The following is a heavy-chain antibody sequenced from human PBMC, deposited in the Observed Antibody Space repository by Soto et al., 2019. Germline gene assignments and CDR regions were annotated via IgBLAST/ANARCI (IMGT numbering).Heavy chain of an antibody. CDR1: GYRFTSYW. Sequence: PGESLKISCRTSGYRFTSYWIDWVRQMPGKGLEWRGIIFPSDSDTRYSPSFQGQVTISADRSTSTVFLQWASLKASDTAVYFCARKDKSGYFNWCDPWGQGTLVTVSS. V-gene: IGHV5-51*01. CDR2: IFPSDSDT. CDR3: ARKDKSGYFNWCDP. J-gene: IGHJ5*02. D-gene: IGHD3-22*01.